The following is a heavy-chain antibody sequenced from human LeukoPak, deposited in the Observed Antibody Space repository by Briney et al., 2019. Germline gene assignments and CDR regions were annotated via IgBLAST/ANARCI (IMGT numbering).Heavy chain of an antibody. CDR2: IYPGDSDT. CDR3: ARFIAVAGTSTPLDY. V-gene: IGHV5-51*01. J-gene: IGHJ4*02. CDR1: GYSFTSYW. Sequence: GESLKISFKGSGYSFTSYWIGWVRQMPGKGLEWMGIIYPGDSDTRYSPSFRGQVTISADKSISTAYLQWSSLKASDTAMYYCARFIAVAGTSTPLDYWGQGTLVTVSS. D-gene: IGHD6-19*01.